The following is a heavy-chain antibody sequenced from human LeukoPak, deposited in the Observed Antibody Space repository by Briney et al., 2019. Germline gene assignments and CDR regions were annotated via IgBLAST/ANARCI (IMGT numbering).Heavy chain of an antibody. CDR3: ARVVRGRALLWFGEHWYFDL. D-gene: IGHD3-10*01. Sequence: GSVKVSCKAFGYTFTSYDINWVRQATGQGLEWMGWMNPNSGNTGYAQKFQGRVTMTRNTSISTAYMELSSLRSEDTAVYYCARVVRGRALLWFGEHWYFDLWGRGTLVTVSS. CDR1: GYTFTSYD. V-gene: IGHV1-8*01. J-gene: IGHJ2*01. CDR2: MNPNSGNT.